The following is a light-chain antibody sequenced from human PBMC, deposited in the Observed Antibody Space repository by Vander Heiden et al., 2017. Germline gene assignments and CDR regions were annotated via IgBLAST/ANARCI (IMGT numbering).Light chain of an antibody. J-gene: IGLJ3*02. Sequence: SALTQPASVSGCPGHSITISCTGTSSDVGGYNYVSWYQQHPGKAPKLMIYDVSDRPSGISNRFSGSKSGNTASLTISGLQAEDEADYYCSSYTSSSTLVFGGGTKLTVL. V-gene: IGLV2-14*03. CDR1: SSDVGGYNY. CDR3: SSYTSSSTLV. CDR2: DVS.